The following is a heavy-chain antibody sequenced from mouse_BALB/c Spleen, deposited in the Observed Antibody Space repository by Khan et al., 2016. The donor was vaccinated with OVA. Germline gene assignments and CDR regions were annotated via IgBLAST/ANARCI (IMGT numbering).Heavy chain of an antibody. J-gene: IGHJ1*01. D-gene: IGHD1-1*01. Sequence: QVQLKQSGPGLVAPSQSLSITCTVSGFSLSRYSVHWVRQPPGKGLEWLGMIWGDGSTDYNSALKPRLSISKDNSKSQVFLKMNSLQTDDTAMYYCARNHYGRGYWYFDVWGAGTTVTVAS. CDR2: IWGDGST. V-gene: IGHV2-6-4*01. CDR3: ARNHYGRGYWYFDV. CDR1: GFSLSRYS.